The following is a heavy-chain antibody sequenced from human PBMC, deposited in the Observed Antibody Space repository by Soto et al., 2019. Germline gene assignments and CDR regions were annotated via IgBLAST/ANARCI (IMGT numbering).Heavy chain of an antibody. D-gene: IGHD4-4*01. V-gene: IGHV3-30-3*01. CDR1: GFTFSSYA. CDR2: ISYDGSNK. CDR3: GREAPDYNLAPGMDV. J-gene: IGHJ6*02. Sequence: QVQLVESGGGVVQPGRSLRLSCAASGFTFSSYAMHWVRQAPGKGLEWVAVISYDGSNKYYADSVKGRFTISRDNSKNTLYLHMNSLRAEDTAVYYCGREAPDYNLAPGMDVWGQGPTVTVSS.